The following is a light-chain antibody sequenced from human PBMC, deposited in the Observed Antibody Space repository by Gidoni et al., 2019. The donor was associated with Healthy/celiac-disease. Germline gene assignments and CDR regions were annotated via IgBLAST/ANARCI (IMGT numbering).Light chain of an antibody. CDR1: SSNIGAGYD. V-gene: IGLV1-40*01. Sequence: QSVLTQPPSVSGAPGQRVTISCTGSSSNIGAGYDVHWYQQLPGTAPKLLIYGNSTRPSGVPDRFSGSKSGTSASLAITGLQAEDEADYYCQSYDSSLPWVFGGGTKLTVL. CDR3: QSYDSSLPWV. CDR2: GNS. J-gene: IGLJ3*02.